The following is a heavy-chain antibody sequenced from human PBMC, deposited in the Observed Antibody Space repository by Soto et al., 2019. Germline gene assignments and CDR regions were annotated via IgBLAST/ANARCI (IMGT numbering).Heavy chain of an antibody. CDR2: ISGSGGTA. D-gene: IGHD1-1*01. CDR1: GFTFSSYA. CDR3: AKGRGQNWNVDY. V-gene: IGHV3-23*01. J-gene: IGHJ4*02. Sequence: EVQLLESGGGSVQPGGSLRLSCAASGFTFSSYAMHLVRRPPGKGLEWVSSISGSGGTAYYAASVKSRFSISRDSLVNTLYLQMNSLRAEDTAVYYCAKGRGQNWNVDYWGQGTLVTVSP.